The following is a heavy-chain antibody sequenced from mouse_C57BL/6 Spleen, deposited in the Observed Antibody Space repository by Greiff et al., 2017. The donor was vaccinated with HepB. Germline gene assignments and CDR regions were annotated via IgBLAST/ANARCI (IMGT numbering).Heavy chain of an antibody. CDR3: ARKGYYDWFAY. D-gene: IGHD2-4*01. V-gene: IGHV2-2*01. CDR2: IWSGGST. J-gene: IGHJ3*01. CDR1: GFSLTSYG. Sequence: QVQLKESGPGLVQPSQSLSITCTVSGFSLTSYGVHWVRQSPGKGLEWLGVIWSGGSTDYNAAFISRLSISKDNSKSQVFFKMNSLQADDTAIYYCARKGYYDWFAYWGQGTLVTVSA.